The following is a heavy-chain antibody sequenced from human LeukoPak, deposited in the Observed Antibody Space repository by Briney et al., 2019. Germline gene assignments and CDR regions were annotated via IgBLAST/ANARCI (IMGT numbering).Heavy chain of an antibody. D-gene: IGHD2-15*01. CDR2: ISRSGSNK. J-gene: IGHJ4*02. Sequence: GGSLRLSCAASGFTFSSYEMNWVRQVPGKGLEWVSYISRSGSNKHYADSVKGRFTISRDNAKNSLYLQMNSLRAEDTAVYYCARDRGGRTGLDDWGQGTLVTVSS. CDR3: ARDRGGRTGLDD. CDR1: GFTFSSYE. V-gene: IGHV3-48*03.